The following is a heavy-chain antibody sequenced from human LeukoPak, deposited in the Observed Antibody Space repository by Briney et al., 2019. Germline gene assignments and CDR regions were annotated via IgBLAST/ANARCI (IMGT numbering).Heavy chain of an antibody. CDR3: ARGPYDSSGYYLFDY. Sequence: ASVKVSCKASGYTFTGYYMHWVRQAPGQGLEWMGWINPNSGGTNYAQKFQGRVTITRNTSISTAYMELSSLRSEDTAVYYCARGPYDSSGYYLFDYWGQGTLVTVSS. CDR1: GYTFTGYY. V-gene: IGHV1-2*02. CDR2: INPNSGGT. D-gene: IGHD3-22*01. J-gene: IGHJ4*02.